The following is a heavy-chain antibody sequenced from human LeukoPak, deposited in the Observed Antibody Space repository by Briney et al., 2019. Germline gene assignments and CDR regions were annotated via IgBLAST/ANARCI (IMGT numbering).Heavy chain of an antibody. D-gene: IGHD3-10*01. V-gene: IGHV4-30-4*01. CDR1: GGSISSGDYY. CDR2: IYYSGST. Sequence: SQTLSLTCTVSGGSISSGDYYWRWIRQPPGKGLEWIGYIYYSGSTYYNPSLKSRVTISVDTSKNQFSLKLSSVTAADTAVYYCARAVTMVRGVFPGWFDPWGQGTLVTVSS. CDR3: ARAVTMVRGVFPGWFDP. J-gene: IGHJ5*02.